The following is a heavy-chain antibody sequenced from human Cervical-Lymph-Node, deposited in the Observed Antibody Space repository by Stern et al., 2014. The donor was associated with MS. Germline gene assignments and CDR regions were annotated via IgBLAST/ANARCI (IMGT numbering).Heavy chain of an antibody. V-gene: IGHV4-39*01. CDR1: GGSTSSSNYY. Sequence: QVQLQESGPGLVKPSETLSLTCTVSGGSTSSSNYYWGWIRQPPGKGLEWIASISHSGSSYSIPSLKRRLTISIDTSKNQFSLKWIFVPAADTAVYYCASLNGSGSYPDYWGQGTLVIVSS. J-gene: IGHJ4*02. D-gene: IGHD3-10*01. CDR2: ISHSGSS. CDR3: ASLNGSGSYPDY.